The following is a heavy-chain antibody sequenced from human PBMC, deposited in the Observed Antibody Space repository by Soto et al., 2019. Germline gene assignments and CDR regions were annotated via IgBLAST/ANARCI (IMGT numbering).Heavy chain of an antibody. D-gene: IGHD2-15*01. J-gene: IGHJ4*02. V-gene: IGHV4-39*02. CDR1: GGSISSSSYY. CDR2: IYYSGNT. CDR3: AREGGRYCTGGSCQVDY. Sequence: QLQLQESGPGLVKPSETLSLTGTVSGGSISSSSYYWGWIRQPPGKGLAWLGCIYYSGNTYYTPSLKRRVTISVDTSKNQFSLKLSSVTAADTAVYYCAREGGRYCTGGSCQVDYWGQGTLVTVSS.